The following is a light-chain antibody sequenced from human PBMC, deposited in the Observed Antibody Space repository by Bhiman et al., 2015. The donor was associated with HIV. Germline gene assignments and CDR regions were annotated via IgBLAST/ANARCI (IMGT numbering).Light chain of an antibody. CDR1: TSNIGQNF. CDR2: ENN. CDR3: GTWHSSLSAGGV. J-gene: IGLJ1*01. V-gene: IGLV1-51*02. Sequence: QSVLTQPPSVSAAPGQTVTISCSGSTSNIGQNFLSWFQHVPGTAPKLLIYENNKRPSGIPDRFSGSKSGTSATLGITGLQTGDEADYYCGTWHSSLSAGGVFGTGTKVTVL.